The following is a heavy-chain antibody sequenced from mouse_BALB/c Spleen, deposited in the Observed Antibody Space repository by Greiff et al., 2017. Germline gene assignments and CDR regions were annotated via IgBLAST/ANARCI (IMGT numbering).Heavy chain of an antibody. CDR2: IDPANGNT. CDR1: GFNIKDTY. V-gene: IGHV14-3*02. Sequence: VQRVESGAELVKPGASVKLSCTASGFNIKDTYMHWVKQRPEQGLEWIGRIDPANGNTKYDPKFQGKATITADTSSNTAYLQLSSLTSEDTAVYYCARSGYGWFAYWGQGTLVTVSA. D-gene: IGHD2-14*01. J-gene: IGHJ3*01. CDR3: ARSGYGWFAY.